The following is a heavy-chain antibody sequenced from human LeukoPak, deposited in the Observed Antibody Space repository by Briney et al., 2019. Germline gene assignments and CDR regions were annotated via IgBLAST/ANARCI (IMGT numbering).Heavy chain of an antibody. D-gene: IGHD1-7*01. CDR2: ISSSSSYT. Sequence: PGGSLRLSCAASGFTFSDYYMSWIRQAPGKGLEWVSYISSSSSYTNYADSVKGRFTISRDNAKNSLYLQMNSLRAGDTAVYYCARHGLELNWFDPWGQGTLVTVSS. V-gene: IGHV3-11*06. J-gene: IGHJ5*02. CDR3: ARHGLELNWFDP. CDR1: GFTFSDYY.